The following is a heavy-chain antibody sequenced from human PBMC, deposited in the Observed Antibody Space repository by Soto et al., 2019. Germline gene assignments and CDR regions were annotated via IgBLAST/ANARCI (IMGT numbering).Heavy chain of an antibody. D-gene: IGHD3-9*01. V-gene: IGHV1-69*01. J-gene: IGHJ3*02. CDR3: ARDGSGLRYFDWLSAFDI. CDR2: IIPIFGTA. Sequence: QVQLVQSGAEVKKPGSSVKVSCKASGGTFSSYAISWVRQAPGQGLEWMGGIIPIFGTANYAQKFQGRVTITADESTSTAYMELSSLRSEDTVVYYCARDGSGLRYFDWLSAFDIWGQGTMVTVSS. CDR1: GGTFSSYA.